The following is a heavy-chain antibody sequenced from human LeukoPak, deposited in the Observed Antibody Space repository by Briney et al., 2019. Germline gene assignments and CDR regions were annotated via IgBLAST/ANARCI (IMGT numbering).Heavy chain of an antibody. V-gene: IGHV1-2*02. J-gene: IGHJ4*02. CDR2: INPNSGGT. Sequence: GASVTVSFTASGYTFTVYYMHWVRQAPGQGLEWMGSINPNSGGTNYAQKFHGRVTMTRDTSISTAYMELSSLRSDDTAVYYCARDQYCTSTSCYPYFDYWGQGALVTVSS. CDR1: GYTFTVYY. D-gene: IGHD2-2*01. CDR3: ARDQYCTSTSCYPYFDY.